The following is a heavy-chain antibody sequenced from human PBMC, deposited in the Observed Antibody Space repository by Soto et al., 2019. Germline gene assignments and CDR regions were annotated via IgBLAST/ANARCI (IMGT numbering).Heavy chain of an antibody. V-gene: IGHV4-31*03. CDR3: AREVGGNFDY. Sequence: QVQLQESGPGLVKPSQTLSLTCTVSGGSISSGGYYWSWIRQHPGKGLEWIGYIYYSGSTYYNPSPTSRVTISVDTSKKQFSLKLSSVTAADTAVYYCAREVGGNFDYWGQGTLVTVSS. CDR2: IYYSGST. D-gene: IGHD3-16*01. CDR1: GGSISSGGYY. J-gene: IGHJ4*02.